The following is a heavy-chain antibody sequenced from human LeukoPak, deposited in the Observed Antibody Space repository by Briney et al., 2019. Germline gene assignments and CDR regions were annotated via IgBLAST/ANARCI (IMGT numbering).Heavy chain of an antibody. CDR2: ISGSGSAT. CDR3: ARRISGSQNDY. Sequence: PGGSLRLSCVASGFTFSSYTMTWLRQAPGKGLEWVSAISGSGSATYFADSAKGRFTISRDNSKDTLYLQMNSLRADDTAVYYCARRISGSQNDYWGQGTLVTVSS. J-gene: IGHJ4*02. V-gene: IGHV3-23*01. D-gene: IGHD3-10*01. CDR1: GFTFSSYT.